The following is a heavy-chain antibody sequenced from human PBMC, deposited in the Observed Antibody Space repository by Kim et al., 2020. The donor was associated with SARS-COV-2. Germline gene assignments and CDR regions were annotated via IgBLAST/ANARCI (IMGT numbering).Heavy chain of an antibody. CDR1: GGSFSGYY. D-gene: IGHD2-2*01. CDR3: ARIYKVPAAIRRNYYYYGMDV. J-gene: IGHJ6*02. Sequence: SETLSLTCAVYGGSFSGYYWSWIRQPPGKGLEWIGEINHSGSTNYNPSLKSRVTISVDTSKNQFSLKLSSVTAADTAVYYCARIYKVPAAIRRNYYYYGMDVWGQGTTVTVSS. CDR2: INHSGST. V-gene: IGHV4-34*01.